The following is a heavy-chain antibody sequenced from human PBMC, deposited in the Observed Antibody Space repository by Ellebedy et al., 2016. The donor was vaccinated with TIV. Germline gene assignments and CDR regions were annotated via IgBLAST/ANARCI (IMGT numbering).Heavy chain of an antibody. Sequence: SETLSLXXTVSGGSISSSFYYWGWIRQPPGKGLEWIGSIYYSERTYYNPSLKSRVTISVDTSKNQFPLKLSSVTAADTAVYYCARGGTVAGTEWFDPWGQGTLVTVSS. V-gene: IGHV4-39*06. D-gene: IGHD6-19*01. CDR2: IYYSERT. CDR1: GGSISSSFYY. CDR3: ARGGTVAGTEWFDP. J-gene: IGHJ5*02.